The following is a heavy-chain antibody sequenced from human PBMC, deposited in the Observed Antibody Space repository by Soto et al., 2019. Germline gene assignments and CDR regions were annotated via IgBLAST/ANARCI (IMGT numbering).Heavy chain of an antibody. CDR1: GGSVSSGNYY. Sequence: SETLSLTCTVSGGSVSSGNYYWSWIRQPPGKGLEWIGYIYYSGSTYYNPSLKSRVTISVDTSKSQFSLKLSSVTAADTAVYYCARDFTDSSGPTLGMGVWGQGTTVTVSS. D-gene: IGHD6-19*01. CDR3: ARDFTDSSGPTLGMGV. J-gene: IGHJ6*02. V-gene: IGHV4-31*03. CDR2: IYYSGST.